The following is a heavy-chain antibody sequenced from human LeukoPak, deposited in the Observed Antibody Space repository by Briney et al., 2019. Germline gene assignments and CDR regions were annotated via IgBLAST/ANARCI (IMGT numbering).Heavy chain of an antibody. CDR3: ARDRKMIY. CDR1: GFTISSYN. V-gene: IGHV3-48*04. CDR2: ISSSGDAI. D-gene: IGHD3-16*01. Sequence: PGGSLRLSCAASGFTISSYNMNWVRQAPGKGLEWVSYISSSGDAIYYADSVKGRFTISRDNAKNSLSLQMNSLRADDTALYYCARDRKMIYRGQGTLGTGSS. J-gene: IGHJ4*02.